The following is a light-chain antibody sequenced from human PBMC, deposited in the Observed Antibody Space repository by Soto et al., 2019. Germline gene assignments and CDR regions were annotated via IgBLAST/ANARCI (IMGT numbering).Light chain of an antibody. V-gene: IGLV2-8*01. Sequence: QSVLTQPPSSYGSPGQSVTISCTGASSDVGGYNFVSWYQHHPGKAPRLMIYDVTQRPSGVPDRFSGSKSGNMASLTVSGLQVDDEAYYYCSSYAGSSIPVAFGGGTQLTVL. CDR2: DVT. CDR3: SSYAGSSIPVA. J-gene: IGLJ2*01. CDR1: SSDVGGYNF.